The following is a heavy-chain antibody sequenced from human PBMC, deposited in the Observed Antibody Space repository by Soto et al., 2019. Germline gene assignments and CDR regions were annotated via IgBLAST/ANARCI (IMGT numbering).Heavy chain of an antibody. Sequence: GGSLRLSCAASGFTFSSYAMHWVRQAPGKGLEWVAVISYDGSNKYYADSVKGRFTISRDNSKNTLYLQMNSLRAEDTAVYYCARDHLGWYYDSSGYLWTYYFDYWGQGTLVTVSS. D-gene: IGHD3-22*01. V-gene: IGHV3-30-3*01. J-gene: IGHJ4*02. CDR2: ISYDGSNK. CDR3: ARDHLGWYYDSSGYLWTYYFDY. CDR1: GFTFSSYA.